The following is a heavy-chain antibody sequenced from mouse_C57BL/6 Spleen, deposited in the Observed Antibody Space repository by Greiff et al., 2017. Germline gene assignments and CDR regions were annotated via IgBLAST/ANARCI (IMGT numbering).Heavy chain of an antibody. D-gene: IGHD3-3*01. CDR1: GYTFTSYW. J-gene: IGHJ4*01. Sequence: QVQLQQPGAELVMPGASVKLSCKASGYTFTSYWMHWVKQRPGQGLEWIGEIDPSDSYTNYNQKFKGKSTLTVDKSSSTAYMQLSSLTSEDSAVYSCARGGGRGGYAMDYWGQGTSVTVSS. V-gene: IGHV1-69*01. CDR3: ARGGGRGGYAMDY. CDR2: IDPSDSYT.